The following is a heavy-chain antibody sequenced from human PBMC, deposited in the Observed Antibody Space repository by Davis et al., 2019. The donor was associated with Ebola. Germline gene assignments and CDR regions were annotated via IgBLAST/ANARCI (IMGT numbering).Heavy chain of an antibody. V-gene: IGHV3-74*01. CDR2: ISGDESTT. CDR1: GFSFSNYR. J-gene: IGHJ4*02. CDR3: ARTNYYFDS. Sequence: GESLKISCAASGFSFSNYRMHWVRQAPGKGLAWVSRISGDESTTDYADSVKGRFTISRDNAKNTLYLQMNSLRTEDTAVYYCARTNYYFDSWGQGTLVTVSS. D-gene: IGHD5-24*01.